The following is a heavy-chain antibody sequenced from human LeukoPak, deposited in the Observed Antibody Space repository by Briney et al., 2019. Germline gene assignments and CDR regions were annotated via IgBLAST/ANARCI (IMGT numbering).Heavy chain of an antibody. V-gene: IGHV1-69*04. CDR1: GGTFSSYA. J-gene: IGHJ4*02. CDR2: IIPILGIA. Sequence: SVTVSCKASGGTFSSYAISWVRQAPGQGLEWMGRIIPILGIANYAQKFEGRVTITADKSTSTAYMELSSLRSEDTAVYYCAREESGYDPNFDYWGQGTLVTVSS. CDR3: AREESGYDPNFDY. D-gene: IGHD5-12*01.